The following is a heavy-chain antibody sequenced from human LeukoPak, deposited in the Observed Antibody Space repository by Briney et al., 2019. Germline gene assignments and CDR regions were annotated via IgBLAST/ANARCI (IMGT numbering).Heavy chain of an antibody. D-gene: IGHD2-15*01. CDR3: AAPQKHCSGGSCYSFGY. V-gene: IGHV1-69*04. J-gene: IGHJ4*02. CDR1: GGTFSSYA. Sequence: ASVKVSCKASGGTFSSYAISWVRQAPGQGLEWMGRIIPILGIANYAQKFQGRVTITADKSTSTAYMELSSLRSEDTAVYYCAAPQKHCSGGSCYSFGYWGQGTLVTVSS. CDR2: IIPILGIA.